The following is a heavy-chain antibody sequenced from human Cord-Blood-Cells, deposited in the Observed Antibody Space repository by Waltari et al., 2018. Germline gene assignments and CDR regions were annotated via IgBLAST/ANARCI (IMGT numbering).Heavy chain of an antibody. J-gene: IGHJ3*02. Sequence: VQLVQSGAEGMERRPAGKGSCKVSGRTFSSYAISWVRQAPGQGLEWMGGIIPIFGTANSAQKFQDRGTITADESTSTAYMELSSLTSEDTAVYYCAGTTVTDAFDIWGQGTMVTVSS. CDR3: AGTTVTDAFDI. CDR1: GRTFSSYA. V-gene: IGHV1-69*12. CDR2: IIPIFGTA. D-gene: IGHD4-4*01.